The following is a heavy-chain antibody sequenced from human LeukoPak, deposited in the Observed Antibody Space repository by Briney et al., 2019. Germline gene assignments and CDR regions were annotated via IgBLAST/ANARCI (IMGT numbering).Heavy chain of an antibody. CDR3: AKDRSSGGSCYNY. D-gene: IGHD2-15*01. Sequence: PGGSLRLSCAASGFTFSSYAMTWVRQAPGKGLEWVSTISGSGGSTYHADSVEGRFTISRDNSKNTLYLQMNSLRAEDRAVYYCAKDRSSGGSCYNYWGEGALVTVPS. J-gene: IGHJ4*02. V-gene: IGHV3-23*01. CDR2: ISGSGGST. CDR1: GFTFSSYA.